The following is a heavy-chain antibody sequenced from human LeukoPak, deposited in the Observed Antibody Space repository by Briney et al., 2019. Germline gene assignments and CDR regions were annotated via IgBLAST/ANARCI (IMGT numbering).Heavy chain of an antibody. CDR1: GFTFSSNS. Sequence: AGGSLRLSCAASGFTFSSNSMTWVRQTPGKGLGWVSGISGSGDSTFYADSVRGRFTISRDNSRKPLYLQMSSLRPEDTAVYYCTKWSGFGDDWGQGTLVSVSS. D-gene: IGHD3-10*01. CDR3: TKWSGFGDD. V-gene: IGHV3-23*01. J-gene: IGHJ4*02. CDR2: ISGSGDST.